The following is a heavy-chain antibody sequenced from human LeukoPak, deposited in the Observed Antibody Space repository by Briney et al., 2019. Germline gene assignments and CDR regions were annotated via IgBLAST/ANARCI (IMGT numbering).Heavy chain of an antibody. CDR3: TAPGRGRGGYDFEY. CDR1: GFTFSSYS. D-gene: IGHD6-19*01. J-gene: IGHJ4*02. V-gene: IGHV3-48*04. Sequence: QSGGSLRLSCAASGFTFSSYSMNWVRQAPGKGLEWVSYISISTSTIYYADSVKGRFTISRDNAKNSLYLEMNSLRAEDTAVYYCTAPGRGRGGYDFEYWGQGTLVTVSS. CDR2: ISISTSTI.